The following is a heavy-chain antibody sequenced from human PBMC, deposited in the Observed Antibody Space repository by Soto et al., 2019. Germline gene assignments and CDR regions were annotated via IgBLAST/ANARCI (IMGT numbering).Heavy chain of an antibody. Sequence: ASVKVSCKASGYTFTNYDINWVRQATGQGLEWMGWMNPSSGNTGYVQKFQGRVTMTRNTSTSTAYMELTSLTSDDTAVYYCGRDALIGHGYDIYDTYWGLGTPVTVSS. CDR1: GYTFTNYD. V-gene: IGHV1-8*01. D-gene: IGHD2-2*03. CDR2: MNPSSGNT. J-gene: IGHJ4*02. CDR3: GRDALIGHGYDIYDTY.